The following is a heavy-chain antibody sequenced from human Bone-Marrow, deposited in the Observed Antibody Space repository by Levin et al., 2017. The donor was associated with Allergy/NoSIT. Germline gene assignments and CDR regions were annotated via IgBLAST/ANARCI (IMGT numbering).Heavy chain of an antibody. CDR3: ARVGRGYNYAFDF. Sequence: PSETLSLTCTVSGGSISSGGNYWNWIRQHPGKGLEWIGYIYDSGNTYYNPTLKSRVFISVDTSKNHFSLRVTSVTAADTAVYYCARVGRGYNYAFDFWGQGTVVTVSS. CDR1: GGSISSGGNY. J-gene: IGHJ4*02. D-gene: IGHD5-24*01. V-gene: IGHV4-31*03. CDR2: IYDSGNT.